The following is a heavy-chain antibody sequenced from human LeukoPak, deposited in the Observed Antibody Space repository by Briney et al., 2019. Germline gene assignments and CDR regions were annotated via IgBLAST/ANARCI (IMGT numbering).Heavy chain of an antibody. CDR3: ARDLGRYCSGGSCYASYY. J-gene: IGHJ4*02. D-gene: IGHD2-15*01. V-gene: IGHV1-69*13. Sequence: ASVKVSCKASGGTFSSYAISWVRQAPGQGLEWMGGIIPIFGTANYAQKFQGRVTITADESTSTAYMELSSLRSEDTAVYYCARDLGRYCSGGSCYASYYWGQGTLVTVSS. CDR1: GGTFSSYA. CDR2: IIPIFGTA.